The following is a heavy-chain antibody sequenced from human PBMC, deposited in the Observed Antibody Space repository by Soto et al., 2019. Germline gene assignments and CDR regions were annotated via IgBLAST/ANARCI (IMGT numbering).Heavy chain of an antibody. CDR1: GYTFTSYY. Sequence: ASVKVSCKASGYTFTSYYIHWVRQAPGQGLEWMGIINPSGGSTSYAQRFQGRVTMTRDTSTSTVYMELRSLRSDDTAVYYCARDGGGTYSGWFDPWGQGTLVTVSS. J-gene: IGHJ5*02. CDR2: INPSGGST. CDR3: ARDGGGTYSGWFDP. D-gene: IGHD1-26*01. V-gene: IGHV1-46*01.